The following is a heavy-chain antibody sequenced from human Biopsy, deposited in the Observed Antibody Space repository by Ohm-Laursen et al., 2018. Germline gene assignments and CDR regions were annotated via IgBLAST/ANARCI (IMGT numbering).Heavy chain of an antibody. J-gene: IGHJ5*01. Sequence: ASVKVSCKAHGGTFSNYGVNWVRQAPGQGLEWLGGNIPILGTGNYAQKFQDRVTVAADTPTSAATMELRSLRSVGRAVYYCATVLFSAGVWAPWLESWGQGIPVIVSS. CDR1: GGTFSNYG. V-gene: IGHV1-69*06. D-gene: IGHD3-16*01. CDR2: NIPILGTG. CDR3: ATVLFSAGVWAPWLES.